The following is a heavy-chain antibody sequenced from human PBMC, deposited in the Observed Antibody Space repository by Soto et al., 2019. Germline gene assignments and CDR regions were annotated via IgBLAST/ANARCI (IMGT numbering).Heavy chain of an antibody. D-gene: IGHD1-1*01. CDR2: TYTRSKWYS. J-gene: IGHJ4*02. CDR1: GDNVYSNSAV. Sequence: SQTLSLTCAISGDNVYSNSAVWSGIRLSPSRGLEWLGRTYTRSKWYSVYAPPVKSRITVNPDTSKNQFSLQLNSVTPDDTAIYNCARGPGSLRHWGQGTLVTV. CDR3: ARGPGSLRH. V-gene: IGHV6-1*01.